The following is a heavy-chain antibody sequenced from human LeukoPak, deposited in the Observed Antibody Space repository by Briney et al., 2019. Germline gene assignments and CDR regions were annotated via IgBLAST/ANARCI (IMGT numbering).Heavy chain of an antibody. V-gene: IGHV3-23*01. J-gene: IGHJ4*02. Sequence: GGSLRLSYAASGFTFTTYVMSWVRQVPGKGLEWVAAISGDSTSTFYADSVKGRFTISRDNSKNTVYLHMNSLRAEDTAVYYCAKTRGAISATLYYFDYWGQGTLVTVSS. CDR2: ISGDSTST. D-gene: IGHD2-15*01. CDR3: AKTRGAISATLYYFDY. CDR1: GFTFTTYV.